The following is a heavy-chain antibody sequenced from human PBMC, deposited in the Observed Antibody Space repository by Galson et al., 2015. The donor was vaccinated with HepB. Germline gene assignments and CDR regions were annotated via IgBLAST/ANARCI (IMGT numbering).Heavy chain of an antibody. J-gene: IGHJ4*02. CDR1: GFTYNDYA. CDR2: INWNGPRP. D-gene: IGHD6-19*01. Sequence: SLRLSCAASGFTYNDYAMSWVRQVPGKGLEWVSGINWNGPRPDYGDIVKGRFPLARDNAKNSLYLQMNSLRADDTARYYCARAGVWSGWYYFDYWGPGTLVTVSS. CDR3: ARAGVWSGWYYFDY. V-gene: IGHV3-20*04.